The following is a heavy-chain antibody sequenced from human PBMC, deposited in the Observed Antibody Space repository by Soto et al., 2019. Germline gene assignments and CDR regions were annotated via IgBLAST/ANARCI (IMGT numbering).Heavy chain of an antibody. CDR2: ISTGSSTI. V-gene: IGHV3-48*01. Sequence: EVQLVESGGGLVQPGGSLRLSCAASGFTFSSYSINWVRQAPGKGLEWVSYISTGSSTIYYADSVKGRFTMSRDNAKNSLYLQMTSLRAEDTAMYYCARDQGQRGPYYQYCYYMDVWGKGTTVTVSS. CDR3: ARDQGQRGPYYQYCYYMDV. D-gene: IGHD3-22*01. CDR1: GFTFSSYS. J-gene: IGHJ6*03.